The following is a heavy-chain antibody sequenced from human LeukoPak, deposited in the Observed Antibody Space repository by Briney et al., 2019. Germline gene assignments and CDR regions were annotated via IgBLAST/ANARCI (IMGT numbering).Heavy chain of an antibody. CDR2: IRYDGSNK. CDR3: AKDRRTYCSSTSCSLFDY. J-gene: IGHJ4*02. Sequence: GSLRLSCAASGFTFSSYGMHWVRQAPGKGPEWVAFIRYDGSNKYYADSVKGRFTISRDNSKNTLYLQMNSLRAEDTAVYYCAKDRRTYCSSTSCSLFDYWGQGTLVTVSS. V-gene: IGHV3-30*02. D-gene: IGHD2-2*01. CDR1: GFTFSSYG.